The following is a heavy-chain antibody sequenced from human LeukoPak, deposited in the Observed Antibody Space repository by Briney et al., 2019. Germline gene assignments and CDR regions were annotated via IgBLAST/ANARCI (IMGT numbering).Heavy chain of an antibody. CDR3: ARVPHHYDILTGYYYYYGMDV. D-gene: IGHD3-9*01. Sequence: ASVKVSCKASGYTFTSHGISWVRQAPGQGLEWMGWISAYNGNTNYAQKLQGRVTMTTDTSTSTAYMELRSLRSDDTAVYYCARVPHHYDILTGYYYYYGMDVWGQGTTVTVSS. CDR2: ISAYNGNT. J-gene: IGHJ6*02. V-gene: IGHV1-18*01. CDR1: GYTFTSHG.